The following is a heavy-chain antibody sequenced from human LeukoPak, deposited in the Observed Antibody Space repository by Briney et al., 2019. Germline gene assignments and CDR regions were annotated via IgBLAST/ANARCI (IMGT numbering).Heavy chain of an antibody. D-gene: IGHD3-10*01. CDR1: GYTFTSYG. J-gene: IGHJ4*02. Sequence: GASVKVSCKASGYTFTSYGISWVRQAPGQGLEWMGWIRAYNGNTNYAQKLQGRVTMTTDTSTSTAYMELRSLRSDDTAVYYCAREGLVWFGESTESFFDYWGQGTLVTVSS. CDR3: AREGLVWFGESTESFFDY. V-gene: IGHV1-18*04. CDR2: IRAYNGNT.